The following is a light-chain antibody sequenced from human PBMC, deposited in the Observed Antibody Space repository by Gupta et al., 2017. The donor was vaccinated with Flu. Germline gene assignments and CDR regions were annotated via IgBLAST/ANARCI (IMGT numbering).Light chain of an antibody. CDR2: KDN. Sequence: SYELTQPPSVSVSPGETARIHCSGHALTKKYVYWFQQKKPGQAPILLIFKDNKRPSWIPERFSGSCSGTTVTLTISGVQAEDDADYYCQSTDNTDAFVFGTGTKVTV. J-gene: IGLJ1*01. CDR1: ALTKKY. V-gene: IGLV3-25*02. CDR3: QSTDNTDAFV.